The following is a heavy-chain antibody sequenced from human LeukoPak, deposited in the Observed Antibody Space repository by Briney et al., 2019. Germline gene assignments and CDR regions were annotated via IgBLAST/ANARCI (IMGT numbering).Heavy chain of an antibody. D-gene: IGHD2-8*01. Sequence: GGSLRLSCAASGFTFSSYAMSWVRQAPGKGLEWVSALVSGGAPYYADSVKGRFTMSRDNSKNSLYLQMNSLRAEDTAVYYCARQLGSCTRGTCYLDSWGQGTLVTVSS. CDR2: LVSGGAP. V-gene: IGHV3-23*01. J-gene: IGHJ4*02. CDR3: ARQLGSCTRGTCYLDS. CDR1: GFTFSSYA.